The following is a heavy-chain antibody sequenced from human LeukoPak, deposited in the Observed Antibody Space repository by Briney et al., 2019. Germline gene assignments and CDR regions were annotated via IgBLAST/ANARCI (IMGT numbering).Heavy chain of an antibody. D-gene: IGHD2-21*02. V-gene: IGHV3-11*01. CDR1: GFTFSDYY. CDR3: ARIVVVTAIPLDS. CDR2: ISSSGSTI. Sequence: GGSLRLSCAASGFTFSDYYMSWIRQAPGKGLEWVSYISSSGSTIYYADSVKGRFTISRDNAKNSLYLQINSLRAEDTAVYYCARIVVVTAIPLDSWGQGTLVTVSS. J-gene: IGHJ4*02.